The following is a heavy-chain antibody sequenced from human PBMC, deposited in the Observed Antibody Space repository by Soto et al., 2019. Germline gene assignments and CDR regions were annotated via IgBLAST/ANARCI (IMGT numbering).Heavy chain of an antibody. CDR1: GYSFTTYW. Sequence: PGESLKISCKGSGYSFTTYWIGWVRQMPGKGLEWMGIIYPGDSDTRYSPSFQGQVTISADKSFNTAYLQWNSLKASDTAMYYCARQNRPSGFYYYGLDVWGQGTTVTV. V-gene: IGHV5-51*01. CDR3: ARQNRPSGFYYYGLDV. J-gene: IGHJ6*02. CDR2: IYPGDSDT. D-gene: IGHD3-3*01.